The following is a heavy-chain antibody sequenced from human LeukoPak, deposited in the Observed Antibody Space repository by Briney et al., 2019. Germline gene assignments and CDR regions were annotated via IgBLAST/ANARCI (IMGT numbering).Heavy chain of an antibody. Sequence: SETLSLTCTVSGYSISSGYYWGWIRQPPGQGLEWIGSIYHSGSTYYNPSLKSRVTISVDTSKNQFSLKLSSVTAADTAVYCCARDQQWLVRVYYFDYWGQGTLVTVSS. CDR1: GYSISSGYY. V-gene: IGHV4-38-2*02. CDR3: ARDQQWLVRVYYFDY. J-gene: IGHJ4*02. CDR2: IYHSGST. D-gene: IGHD6-19*01.